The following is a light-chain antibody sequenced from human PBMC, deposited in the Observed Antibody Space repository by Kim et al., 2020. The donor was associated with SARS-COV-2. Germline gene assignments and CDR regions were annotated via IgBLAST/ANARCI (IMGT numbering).Light chain of an antibody. V-gene: IGLV2-14*03. CDR1: SSDVGRYNH. J-gene: IGLJ1*01. CDR2: DVS. Sequence: QSALTQPASVSGSPGQSITISCTGTSSDVGRYNHVSWYQHHPGKAPKLIIYDVSEWPSGVSNRFSGSKSGNTASLTISWLQAEDEADYYCSSLTSSITYVFGTGTKSPS. CDR3: SSLTSSITYV.